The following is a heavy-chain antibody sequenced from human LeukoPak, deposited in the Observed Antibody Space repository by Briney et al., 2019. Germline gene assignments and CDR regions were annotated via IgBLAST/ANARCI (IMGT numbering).Heavy chain of an antibody. CDR1: GGSITTSSYY. CDR2: IYYTGGT. CDR3: ARGAPNCSGGSCYSGVFDY. V-gene: IGHV4-39*07. Sequence: SETLSLTCSVSGGSITTSSYYWGWIRQPPEKGLEWIGSIYYTGGTFYSPSLKSRVTISVDTSKNQFSLKLSSVTAADTAVYYCARGAPNCSGGSCYSGVFDYWGQGTLVTVSS. J-gene: IGHJ4*02. D-gene: IGHD2-15*01.